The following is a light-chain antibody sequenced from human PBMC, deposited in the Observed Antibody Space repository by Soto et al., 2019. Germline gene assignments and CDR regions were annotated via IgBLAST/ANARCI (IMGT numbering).Light chain of an antibody. CDR1: QSISSW. Sequence: DIQMTQSPSTLSASLGDRVTITCRASQSISSWLAWYQQKPGKAPKLLIYKASSLESGVPSRFSGSGSGTEFTLTISSLQPDDFEPYYCQQYNSYSGTFGQGTKVDIK. V-gene: IGKV1-5*03. J-gene: IGKJ1*01. CDR3: QQYNSYSGT. CDR2: KAS.